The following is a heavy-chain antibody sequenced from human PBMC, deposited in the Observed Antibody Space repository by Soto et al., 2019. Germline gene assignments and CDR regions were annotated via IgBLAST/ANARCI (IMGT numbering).Heavy chain of an antibody. CDR1: GGSVSSGSYY. D-gene: IGHD5-18*01. V-gene: IGHV4-61*01. CDR2: IYYSGST. J-gene: IGHJ6*02. Sequence: SETLSLTCTVSGGSVSSGSYYWSWIRQPTGKGLVWFGYIYYSGSTIYNPSLKSRVTISVDTSKNQFSLKLSSVTAADTAVYYCARASMVMSWGDYYGMDVWGQGTTVTVSS. CDR3: ARASMVMSWGDYYGMDV.